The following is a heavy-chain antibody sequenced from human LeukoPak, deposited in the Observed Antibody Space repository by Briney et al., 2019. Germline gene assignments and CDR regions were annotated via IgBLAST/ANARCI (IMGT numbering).Heavy chain of an antibody. D-gene: IGHD1-7*01. CDR3: ARGYSGTTGDY. Sequence: ASVKVSCKASGDTFTGYYIHWVRQAPGQGLEWMGWISAYNGNTNYAQKLQGRVTMTTDTSTSTAYMELRSLRSDDTAVYYCARGYSGTTGDYWGQGTLVTVSS. J-gene: IGHJ4*02. CDR2: ISAYNGNT. V-gene: IGHV1-18*04. CDR1: GDTFTGYY.